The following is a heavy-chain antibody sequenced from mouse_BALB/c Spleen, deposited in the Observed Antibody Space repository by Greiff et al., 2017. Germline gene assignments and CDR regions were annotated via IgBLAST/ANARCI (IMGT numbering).Heavy chain of an antibody. CDR2: ISDGGSYT. V-gene: IGHV5-4*02. CDR3: ARDQEVTPYYYAMDY. J-gene: IGHJ4*01. D-gene: IGHD2-1*01. CDR1: GFTFSDYY. Sequence: EVKLMESGGGLVKPGGSLKLSCAASGFTFSDYYMYWVRQTPEKRLEWVATISDGGSYTYYPDSVKGRFTISRDNAKNNLYLQMSSLKSEDTAMYYCARDQEVTPYYYAMDYWGQGTSVTVS.